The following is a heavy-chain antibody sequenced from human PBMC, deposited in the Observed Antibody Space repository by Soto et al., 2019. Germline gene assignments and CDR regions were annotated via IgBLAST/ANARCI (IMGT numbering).Heavy chain of an antibody. V-gene: IGHV1-2*04. J-gene: IGHJ4*02. CDR1: GYTFTGYY. CDR3: ARAQQLGPGGIDY. D-gene: IGHD6-6*01. CDR2: INPNSGGT. Sequence: ASVKVSCKASGYTFTGYYMHWVRQAPGQGLEWMGWINPNSGGTNYAQKFQGWVTMTRDTSISTAYMELSRLRSDDTAVYYCARAQQLGPGGIDYWGQGTLVTVSS.